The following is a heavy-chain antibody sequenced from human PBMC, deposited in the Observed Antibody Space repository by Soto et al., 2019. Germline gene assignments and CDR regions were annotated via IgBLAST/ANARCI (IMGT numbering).Heavy chain of an antibody. CDR2: IIPAFGTA. J-gene: IGHJ4*02. CDR3: ERGLDQPPVGLYFDT. Sequence: QVQLVQSGAEVKNPGSSVKVSCKTSGGTFNSYLIDWVRQAPGQGLEWMGGIIPAFGTANYAQKFQGRVTRTAAQSTTTAYTELRTLAYEEKAVYYCERGLDQPPVGLYFDTWGQGTLVPVSS. D-gene: IGHD2-2*01. V-gene: IGHV1-69*01. CDR1: GGTFNSYL.